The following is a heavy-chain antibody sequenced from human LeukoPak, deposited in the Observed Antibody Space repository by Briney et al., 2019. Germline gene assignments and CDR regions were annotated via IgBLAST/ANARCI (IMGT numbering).Heavy chain of an antibody. Sequence: ASVKVSCKASGYTFTGYYMHWVRQAPGQGLEWMGWIHPNSGGTNYAQKFQGRVTMTRDTSISTAYTELSRLRSDDTAVYYCARDWGELELLHYWGQGTLVTVSS. V-gene: IGHV1-2*02. CDR1: GYTFTGYY. CDR2: IHPNSGGT. CDR3: ARDWGELELLHY. J-gene: IGHJ4*02. D-gene: IGHD1-7*01.